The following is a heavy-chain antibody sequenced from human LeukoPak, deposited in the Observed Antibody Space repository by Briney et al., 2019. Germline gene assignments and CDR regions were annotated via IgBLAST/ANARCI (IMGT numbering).Heavy chain of an antibody. CDR3: ATSAFDY. CDR2: FNPSENST. D-gene: IGHD2-15*01. J-gene: IGHJ4*02. V-gene: IGHV1-46*01. CDR1: GYTFTSYY. Sequence: GASVKVSCKASGYTFTSYYMHWVRQAPGQGLEWMGTFNPSENSTSYAQKFQGRVTLTRDTSTTTVYMELSSLRSEDTAVYYCATSAFDYWGQGTLATVPS.